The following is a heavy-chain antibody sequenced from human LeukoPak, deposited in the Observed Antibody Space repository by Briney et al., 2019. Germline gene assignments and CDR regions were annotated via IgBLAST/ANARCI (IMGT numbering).Heavy chain of an antibody. D-gene: IGHD3-10*01. J-gene: IGHJ6*02. Sequence: ASVKVSCKASGYTFTGYYMHWVRQAPGQGLEWMGWINPNSGGTNCAQKFQGWVTMTRDTSISTAYMELSRLRSDDTAVYYCARDYGGPRDYYYGMDVWGQGTTVTVSS. CDR2: INPNSGGT. V-gene: IGHV1-2*04. CDR3: ARDYGGPRDYYYGMDV. CDR1: GYTFTGYY.